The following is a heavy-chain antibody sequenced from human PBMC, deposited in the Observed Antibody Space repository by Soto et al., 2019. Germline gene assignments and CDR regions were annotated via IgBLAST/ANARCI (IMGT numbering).Heavy chain of an antibody. CDR1: GFTFYSYA. CDR2: ISGSGSYI. V-gene: IGHV3-23*01. CDR3: AQDRAGAARSPFDY. D-gene: IGHD6-13*01. J-gene: IGHJ4*02. Sequence: EVQLWESGGGLVQPGGSLRLSCATSGFTFYSYAMSWVRQAPGKGLEWVSSISGSGSYIYYADSVKGRFTISRDNSKGTVYLQMSSLRVEDTSVYYCAQDRAGAARSPFDYWGQGTLVTVSS.